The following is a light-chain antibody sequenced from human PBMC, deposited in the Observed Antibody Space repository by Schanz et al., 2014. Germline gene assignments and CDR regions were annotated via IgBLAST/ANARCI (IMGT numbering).Light chain of an antibody. V-gene: IGKV3-20*01. CDR1: QSVTNRY. Sequence: EIVLTQSPGTLSLSPGERATLSCRASQSVTNRYLVWYQQKPGQAPRLLIYDASSRANGIPDRFSGSGSGTDFTLTISRLEPEDFAVYYCQQLNSPRTFGGGTKVEIK. CDR2: DAS. CDR3: QQLNSPRT. J-gene: IGKJ4*01.